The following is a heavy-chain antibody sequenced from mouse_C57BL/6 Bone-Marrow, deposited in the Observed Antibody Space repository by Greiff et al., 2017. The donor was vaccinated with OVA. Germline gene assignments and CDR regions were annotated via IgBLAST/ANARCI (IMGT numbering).Heavy chain of an antibody. CDR1: GYAFTNYL. D-gene: IGHD1-1*01. J-gene: IGHJ2*01. CDR2: INPGSGGT. V-gene: IGHV1-54*01. Sequence: VQLQQSGAELVRPGTSVKVSCKASGYAFTNYLIAWVKQRPGQGLEWIGVINPGSGGTNYNEKFKGKATLTADKSSSTAYMQLSSLTSEDSAVYFCARFPYYYGSSPYYFDYWGQGTTLTVSS. CDR3: ARFPYYYGSSPYYFDY.